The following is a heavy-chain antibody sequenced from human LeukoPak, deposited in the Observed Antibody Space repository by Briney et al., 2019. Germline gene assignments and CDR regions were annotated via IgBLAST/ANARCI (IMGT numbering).Heavy chain of an antibody. CDR2: ISYSGSP. CDR3: ARVGHIVAAGTYDW. J-gene: IGHJ4*02. Sequence: SETLSLTCTVSGASISSYYWSWIRQPPGKGLEWIGYISYSGSPNYNPSLKSRVTISADTSKNQFSLNLSSVTAADTAVYYCARVGHIVAAGTYDWWGQGTLVIVSS. CDR1: GASISSYY. D-gene: IGHD6-13*01. V-gene: IGHV4-59*08.